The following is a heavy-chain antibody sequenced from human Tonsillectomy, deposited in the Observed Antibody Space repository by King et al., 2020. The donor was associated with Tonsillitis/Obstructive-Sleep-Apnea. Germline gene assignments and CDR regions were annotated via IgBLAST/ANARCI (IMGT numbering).Heavy chain of an antibody. CDR3: ARPGYCSSTSCSGWFDP. Sequence: QLVQSGSELKKPGASVTVSCKASGYTFTSYAMNWVRQAPGQGLEWMGWINTNTGNPTYAQGFTGRFVFSLDTSVSTAYLQISSLKAEDTAVYYCARPGYCSSTSCSGWFDPWGQGTLVTVSS. CDR1: GYTFTSYA. V-gene: IGHV7-4-1*02. D-gene: IGHD2-2*01. J-gene: IGHJ5*02. CDR2: INTNTGNP.